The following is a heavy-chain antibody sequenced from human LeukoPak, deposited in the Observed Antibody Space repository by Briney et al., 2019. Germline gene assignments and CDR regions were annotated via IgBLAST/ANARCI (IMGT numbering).Heavy chain of an antibody. V-gene: IGHV5-51*01. J-gene: IGHJ6*03. D-gene: IGHD2-2*01. CDR2: IYPGDSDT. CDR3: ARHPIVVVPAAFHPYYYYYMDV. CDR1: GYSFTSYW. Sequence: GESLKISCKGSGYSFTSYWIGWVRQMPGKGLEWMGIIYPGDSDTRYSPSFQGQVTISADKSISTAYLQWSSLKASDTAMYYCARHPIVVVPAAFHPYYYYYMDVWGKGTTVTVPS.